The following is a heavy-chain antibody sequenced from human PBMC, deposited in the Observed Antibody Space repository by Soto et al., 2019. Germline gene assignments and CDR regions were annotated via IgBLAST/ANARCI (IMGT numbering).Heavy chain of an antibody. Sequence: GGSLRLSCAASGFTFSSYSMNWVRQAPGKGLEWVSSISSSSSYIYYADSVKGRFTISRDNAKNSLYLKMNSLRAEDTAVYYCARDAPGWFDPWGQGTLVTVSS. CDR2: ISSSSSYI. CDR3: ARDAPGWFDP. J-gene: IGHJ5*02. CDR1: GFTFSSYS. V-gene: IGHV3-21*01.